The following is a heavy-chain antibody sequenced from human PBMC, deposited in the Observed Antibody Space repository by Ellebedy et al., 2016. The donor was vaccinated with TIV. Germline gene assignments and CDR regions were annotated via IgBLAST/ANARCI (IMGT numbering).Heavy chain of an antibody. CDR1: GFTFSSYW. V-gene: IGHV3-7*03. CDR2: IKEDGSEK. D-gene: IGHD2-2*01. J-gene: IGHJ6*02. CDR3: ARVHCSSPSYYDYGMDV. Sequence: GESLKISCAASGFTFSSYWMSWVRQAPGKGLEWVANIKEDGSEKYYEDSVKGRFTISRDNAKNSLDLQMNSLRAEDTAVYYCARVHCSSPSYYDYGMDVWGQGTTVTVSS.